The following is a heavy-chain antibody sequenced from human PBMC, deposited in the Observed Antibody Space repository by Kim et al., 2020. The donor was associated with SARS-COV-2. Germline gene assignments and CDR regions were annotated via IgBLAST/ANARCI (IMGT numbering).Heavy chain of an antibody. J-gene: IGHJ4*02. D-gene: IGHD4-17*01. CDR3: ARYDDYGYYFDY. Sequence: YYNPSRKSRVTISVDTSKNQFSLKLSSVTAADTAVYYCARYDDYGYYFDYWGQGTLVTVSS. V-gene: IGHV4-39*01.